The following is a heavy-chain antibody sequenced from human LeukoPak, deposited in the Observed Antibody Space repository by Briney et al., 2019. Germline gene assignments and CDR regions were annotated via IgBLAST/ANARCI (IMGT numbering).Heavy chain of an antibody. CDR2: INHSGST. D-gene: IGHD4-17*01. CDR3: ARGRFYYGY. J-gene: IGHJ4*02. CDR1: GGSFSGCY. V-gene: IGHV4-34*01. Sequence: PSETLSLTCAVYGGSFSGCYWSWIRQPPGKGLEWIGEINHSGSTNYNPSLKSRVTISVDTSKNQFSLKLSSVTAADTAVYYCARGRFYYGYWGQGTLVTVSS.